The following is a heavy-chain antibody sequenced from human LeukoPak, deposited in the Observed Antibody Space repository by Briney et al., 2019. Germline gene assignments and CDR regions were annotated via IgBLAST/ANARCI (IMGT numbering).Heavy chain of an antibody. CDR3: ARESQYDILTGTFDP. CDR1: GGSISSSSHY. D-gene: IGHD3-9*01. Sequence: SETLSLTCTVSGGSISSSSHYWGWIRQPPGKGLEWIGSIYYSGSTYYNPSLKSRVTISVDTSKNQFSLKLSSVTAADTAVYYCARESQYDILTGTFDPWGQGTLVTVSS. J-gene: IGHJ5*02. V-gene: IGHV4-39*07. CDR2: IYYSGST.